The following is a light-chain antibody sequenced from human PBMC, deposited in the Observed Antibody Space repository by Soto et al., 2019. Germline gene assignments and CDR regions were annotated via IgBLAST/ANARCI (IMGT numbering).Light chain of an antibody. CDR2: AAS. Sequence: DIQMTQSPSSLSASVGDRVTITCRASQSISSYLNWYQQKPGKAPKLLIYAASSLQSGVPSRFSGSGSGTDFTLTISSLQPEDFATYYCQQGYSTPTLGGGTKVDIK. CDR1: QSISSY. J-gene: IGKJ4*01. V-gene: IGKV1-39*01. CDR3: QQGYSTPT.